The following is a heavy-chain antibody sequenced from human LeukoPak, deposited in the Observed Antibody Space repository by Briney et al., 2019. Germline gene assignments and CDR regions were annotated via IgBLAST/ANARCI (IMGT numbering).Heavy chain of an antibody. CDR2: ISYDGSNK. Sequence: GGSLRLSCAASGFTFSSYAMHWVRQAPGKGLEWVAVISYDGSNKYYADSVKGRFTISRDNSKNTLYLQMNSLRAEDTAVYYCARDHYSYGPPYYYYGMDVWGQGTTVTVSS. V-gene: IGHV3-30-3*01. J-gene: IGHJ6*02. CDR3: ARDHYSYGPPYYYYGMDV. CDR1: GFTFSSYA. D-gene: IGHD5-18*01.